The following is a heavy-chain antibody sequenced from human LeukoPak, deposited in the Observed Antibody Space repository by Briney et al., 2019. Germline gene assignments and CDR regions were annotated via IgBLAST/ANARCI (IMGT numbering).Heavy chain of an antibody. CDR1: GYTFTSYA. D-gene: IGHD5-12*01. J-gene: IGHJ6*04. CDR2: INAGNGNT. Sequence: ASVKVSCKASGYTFTSYAMHWVRQAPGQRIEWMGWINAGNGNTKYSQKLQSRVTITRDTSASTAYMELSSLRSEDTAVYYCAREEGVYGGYGGYYSYSGMDVWGKGTTVTVSS. V-gene: IGHV1-3*01. CDR3: AREEGVYGGYGGYYSYSGMDV.